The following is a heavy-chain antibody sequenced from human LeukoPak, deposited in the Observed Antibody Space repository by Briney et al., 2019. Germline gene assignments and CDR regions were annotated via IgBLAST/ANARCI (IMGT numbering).Heavy chain of an antibody. CDR1: GYTFTGYY. Sequence: ASVKVSCKASGYTFTGYYMHWVRQAPGQGLEWMGWINPNSGGTNYAQKFQGRVTMTRDTSISTAYMELSRLRSDDTAVYYCAREEYSGWSGSDYWGQGTLVTVTA. J-gene: IGHJ4*02. V-gene: IGHV1-2*02. D-gene: IGHD6-6*01. CDR2: INPNSGGT. CDR3: AREEYSGWSGSDY.